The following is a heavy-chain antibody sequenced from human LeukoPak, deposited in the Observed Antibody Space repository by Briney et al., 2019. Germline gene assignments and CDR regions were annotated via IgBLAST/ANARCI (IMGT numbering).Heavy chain of an antibody. V-gene: IGHV4-61*01. CDR2: IYYTGST. D-gene: IGHD5-18*01. J-gene: IGHJ4*02. CDR1: GGSVTSGSYY. CDR3: ARAYRAHQTFHSYHFFDF. Sequence: PSETLSLTCTVSGGSVTSGSYYWSWIRQPPEKGLEWIGFIYYTGSTKYNPSLKSRVTFSVDTSKNQFSLKLSSVTAADTAVYYCARAYRAHQTFHSYHFFDFWGRGTLVTVSS.